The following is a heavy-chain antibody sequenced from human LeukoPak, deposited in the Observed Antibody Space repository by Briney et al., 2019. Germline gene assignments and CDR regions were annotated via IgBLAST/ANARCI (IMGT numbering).Heavy chain of an antibody. J-gene: IGHJ6*03. Sequence: EASVKVSCKASGYIFTSYDINWVRQATGQGLEWMGWMNPNSGDTGYAQTFLGRVTLTRDTSISTAYMELSSLRSEDTAVYYCARGPDYDLLTGYPDYYYYSMDVWGKGTTVTISS. V-gene: IGHV1-8*01. CDR2: MNPNSGDT. D-gene: IGHD3-9*01. CDR3: ARGPDYDLLTGYPDYYYYSMDV. CDR1: GYIFTSYD.